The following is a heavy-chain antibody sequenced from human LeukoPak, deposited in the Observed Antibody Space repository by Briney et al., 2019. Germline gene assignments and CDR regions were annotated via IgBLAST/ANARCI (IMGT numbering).Heavy chain of an antibody. CDR3: ATGHPIVVVVAARTNGDY. CDR2: IRYDGSNE. V-gene: IGHV3-30*02. J-gene: IGHJ4*02. D-gene: IGHD2-15*01. Sequence: GGSLRLSCAASGFTFSSYGMHWVRQAPGKGLEWVAFIRYDGSNEYYADSVKGRFTISRDNSKNTLYLQMNSLRAEDTAVYYCATGHPIVVVVAARTNGDYWGQGTLVTVSS. CDR1: GFTFSSYG.